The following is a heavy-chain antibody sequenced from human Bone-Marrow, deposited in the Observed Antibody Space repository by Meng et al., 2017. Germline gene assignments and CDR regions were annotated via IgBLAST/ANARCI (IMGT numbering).Heavy chain of an antibody. CDR1: GGTFSSYT. CDR3: NLRRHSSSAYYYFDY. J-gene: IGHJ4*02. D-gene: IGHD6-6*01. Sequence: SVKVSCKASGGTFSSYTISWVRQAPGQGLEWMGRIIPILGIANYAQKFQGRVTITADKSTSTAYMELSSLRSEDTAVYYCNLRRHSSSAYYYFDYWGQGTLVTVSS. V-gene: IGHV1-69*02. CDR2: IIPILGIA.